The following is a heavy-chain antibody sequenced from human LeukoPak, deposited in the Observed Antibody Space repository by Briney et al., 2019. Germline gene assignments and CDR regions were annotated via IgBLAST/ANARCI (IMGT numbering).Heavy chain of an antibody. Sequence: GGSLRLSCAASGFTFSSYAMSWDRQAPGKGLEWVSAISGSGGSTYYADSVKGRFTISRDNSKNTLYLQMNSLRAEDTAVYYCAKGGYCSSTSCDGVHYYYYGMDVWGKGTTVTVPS. CDR1: GFTFSSYA. J-gene: IGHJ6*04. CDR3: AKGGYCSSTSCDGVHYYYYGMDV. V-gene: IGHV3-23*01. CDR2: ISGSGGST. D-gene: IGHD2-2*01.